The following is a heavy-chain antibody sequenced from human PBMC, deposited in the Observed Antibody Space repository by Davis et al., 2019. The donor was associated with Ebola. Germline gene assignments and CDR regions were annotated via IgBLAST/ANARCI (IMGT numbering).Heavy chain of an antibody. D-gene: IGHD2-21*02. V-gene: IGHV4-39*02. J-gene: IGHJ4*02. CDR1: GGSIGSSNYY. Sequence: MPGGSLRLSCSVSGGSIGSSNYYCSWLRQPPGKGLEWIGSLFYTGTTYFNPSLNSRVAVSVDTSRNHFSLKLSSVTATDTAIYYCAIQVVGTTRIFDFWGQGTLVTVSS. CDR3: AIQVVGTTRIFDF. CDR2: LFYTGTT.